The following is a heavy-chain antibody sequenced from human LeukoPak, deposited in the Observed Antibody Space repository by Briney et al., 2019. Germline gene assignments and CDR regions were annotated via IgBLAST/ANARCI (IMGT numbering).Heavy chain of an antibody. CDR2: IKQDGSEK. CDR1: GFTFSNYW. J-gene: IGHJ5*02. D-gene: IGHD1-1*01. CDR3: ARASGPWIQLT. Sequence: GSLRLSCAASGFTFSNYWMIWVRPAAGKGLEWVGNIKQDGSEKRYADSVRGRFSISRDNAQTSLYLQMNSLRAEDTAVYYCARASGPWIQLTWGQGTLVTVSS. V-gene: IGHV3-7*05.